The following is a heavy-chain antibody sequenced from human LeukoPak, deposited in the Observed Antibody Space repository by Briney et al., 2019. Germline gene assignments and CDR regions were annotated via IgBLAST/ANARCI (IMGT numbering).Heavy chain of an antibody. Sequence: GGSLRLSCAASGFTFSSYSMDWVRQAPGKGLGWVSGISGSGSDGSTYYADSVKGRFTISRDNAKNSLYLQMNSLRAEDTAVYYCARDGSGSYYNWGQGTLVTVSS. D-gene: IGHD3-10*01. V-gene: IGHV3-21*01. J-gene: IGHJ4*02. CDR3: ARDGSGSYYN. CDR1: GFTFSSYS. CDR2: ISGSGSDGST.